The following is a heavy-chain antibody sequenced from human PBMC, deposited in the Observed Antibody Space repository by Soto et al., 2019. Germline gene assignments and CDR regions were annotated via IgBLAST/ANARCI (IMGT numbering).Heavy chain of an antibody. D-gene: IGHD2-21*02. Sequence: SSETLSLTCIVSGESISSSSYYWGWIRQPPGKGLEWIGSIYYSGRTYYNPSFKSRVTISIDTSTHQFSLKLSSVTATDTAVYYCARQRTTVVTQAYFDHWRQGALVTVSS. CDR3: ARQRTTVVTQAYFDH. J-gene: IGHJ4*02. CDR2: IYYSGRT. CDR1: GESISSSSYY. V-gene: IGHV4-39*01.